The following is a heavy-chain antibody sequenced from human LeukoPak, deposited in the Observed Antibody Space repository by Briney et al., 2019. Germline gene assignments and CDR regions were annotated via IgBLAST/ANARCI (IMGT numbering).Heavy chain of an antibody. Sequence: SETLSLTCTVSGGSISSSSYYWGWIRQPPGKGLEWIGSIHYSGSTNYNPSLKSRVTISVDTSKNQFSLKLSSVTAADTAVYYCARVVTNLVLLDNPDAFDIWGQGTMVTVSS. J-gene: IGHJ3*02. CDR3: ARVVTNLVLLDNPDAFDI. V-gene: IGHV4-39*07. CDR2: IHYSGST. CDR1: GGSISSSSYY. D-gene: IGHD4-17*01.